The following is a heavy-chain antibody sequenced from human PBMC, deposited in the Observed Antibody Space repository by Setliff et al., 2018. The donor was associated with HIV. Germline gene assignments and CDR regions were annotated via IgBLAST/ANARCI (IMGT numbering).Heavy chain of an antibody. Sequence: GGSLRLSCAASGFNFKTYGMTWVRQAPGKGLDWVAHVGSSNHGIHYTASVQGRFTVSRDNANNLLFLQMNNLRDEDTAVYYCARSHYDSRGYYYRGDAFDIWGLGTMVTVSS. D-gene: IGHD3-22*01. J-gene: IGHJ3*02. CDR2: VGSSNHGI. V-gene: IGHV3-48*02. CDR3: ARSHYDSRGYYYRGDAFDI. CDR1: GFNFKTYG.